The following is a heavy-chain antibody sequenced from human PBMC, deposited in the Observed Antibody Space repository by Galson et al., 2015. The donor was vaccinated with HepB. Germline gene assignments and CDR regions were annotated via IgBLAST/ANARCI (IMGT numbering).Heavy chain of an antibody. D-gene: IGHD3-22*01. CDR3: ARSPSSVSSDDEAIFYYYAMDV. Sequence: PALVKPTQTLTLTCTFSGFPVNKSGMCVNWIRQPPGKALEWLALIDWDDDKFYSTSLKTRLTISRDTSKNQVVLTMTNMDPVDTATYYCARSPSSVSSDDEAIFYYYAMDVWSQGTTVTVS. CDR1: GFPVNKSGMC. J-gene: IGHJ6*02. V-gene: IGHV2-70*01. CDR2: IDWDDDK.